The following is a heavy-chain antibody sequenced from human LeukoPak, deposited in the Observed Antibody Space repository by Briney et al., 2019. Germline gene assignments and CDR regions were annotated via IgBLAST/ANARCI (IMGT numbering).Heavy chain of an antibody. D-gene: IGHD3-9*01. V-gene: IGHV3-30*04. Sequence: PGGSLRLSCAASGFTFSSYAMHWVRQAPGKGLEWVAVISYDGSNKYYADSVKGRFTISRDNSKNTLYLQMNSLRAEDTAVYYCARDLGVLRYFDWLFYFDYWGQGPLVTVSS. CDR3: ARDLGVLRYFDWLFYFDY. CDR2: ISYDGSNK. CDR1: GFTFSSYA. J-gene: IGHJ4*02.